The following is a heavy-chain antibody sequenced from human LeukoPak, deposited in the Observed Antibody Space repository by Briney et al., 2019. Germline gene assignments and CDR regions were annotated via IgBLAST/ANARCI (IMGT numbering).Heavy chain of an antibody. CDR1: GGTFSSYA. V-gene: IGHV1-69*13. J-gene: IGHJ4*02. CDR2: IIPIFGTA. Sequence: SVKVSCKASGGTFSSYAISWVRQAPGQGLEWMGGIIPIFGTANYAQKFQGRVTTTADESTSTAYMEPSSLRSEDTAVYYCARAQRWLQLIDYWGQGTLVTVSS. CDR3: ARAQRWLQLIDY. D-gene: IGHD5-24*01.